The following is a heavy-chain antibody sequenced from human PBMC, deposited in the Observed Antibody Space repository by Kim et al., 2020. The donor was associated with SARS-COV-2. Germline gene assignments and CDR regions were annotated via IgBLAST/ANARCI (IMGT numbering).Heavy chain of an antibody. CDR2: IYHSGST. CDR1: GGSISSSNW. J-gene: IGHJ6*02. D-gene: IGHD1-1*01. Sequence: SETLSLTCAVSGGSISSSNWWSWVRQPPGKGLEWIGEIYHSGSTNYNPSLKSRVTISVDKSKNQFSLKLSSVTAADTAVYYCARARTVKAGNGGYYYYGMDVWGQGTTVTVSS. V-gene: IGHV4-4*02. CDR3: ARARTVKAGNGGYYYYGMDV.